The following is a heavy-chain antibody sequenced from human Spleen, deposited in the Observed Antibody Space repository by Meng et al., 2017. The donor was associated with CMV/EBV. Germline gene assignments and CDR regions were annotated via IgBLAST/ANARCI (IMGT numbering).Heavy chain of an antibody. D-gene: IGHD2-2*01. J-gene: IGHJ4*02. V-gene: IGHV4-30-4*08. CDR1: GGSISSGDYY. Sequence: SETLSLTCTVSGGSISSGDYYWSWIRQPPGKGLEWIGYIYYSGSTYYNPSLKSRVTISVDTSKNQFSLKLSSVTAADTAVYYCASSSTRLSYYFDYWGQGTPVTVSS. CDR2: IYYSGST. CDR3: ASSSTRLSYYFDY.